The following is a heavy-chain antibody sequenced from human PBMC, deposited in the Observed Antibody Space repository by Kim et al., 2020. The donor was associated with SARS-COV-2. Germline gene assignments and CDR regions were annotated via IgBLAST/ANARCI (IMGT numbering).Heavy chain of an antibody. J-gene: IGHJ4*01. CDR2: ISGTGGST. V-gene: IGHV3-23*01. Sequence: GGSLRLSCAASRFTFSSYAMSWVRQAPGKGLEWVSAISGTGGSTYYADSVKGRFTISRDNSKNSLFLQMNSLRAEDTAVYYCAKVHCNSASCYSDTVAGQLFFDYWGHGTLVTVSS. CDR1: RFTFSSYA. D-gene: IGHD2-2*01. CDR3: AKVHCNSASCYSDTVAGQLFFDY.